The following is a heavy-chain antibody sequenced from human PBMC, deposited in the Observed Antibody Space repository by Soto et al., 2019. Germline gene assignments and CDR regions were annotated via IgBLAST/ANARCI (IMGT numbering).Heavy chain of an antibody. CDR2: ISHDGSSK. D-gene: IGHD2-8*01. V-gene: IGHV3-30*18. CDR3: AKEWTNPWSFDY. Sequence: PGGSLRLSCAASGFIFRSSGMHWVRQAPGKGLEWVAAISHDGSSKSYGDSVKGRLTISRDSSKNTLYLQMDSLGAEDTAVYYCAKEWTNPWSFDYWGQGA. CDR1: GFIFRSSG. J-gene: IGHJ4*02.